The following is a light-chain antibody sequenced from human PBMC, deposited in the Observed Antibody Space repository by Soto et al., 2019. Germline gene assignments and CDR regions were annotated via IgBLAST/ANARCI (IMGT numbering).Light chain of an antibody. CDR1: SSDIGGYNY. V-gene: IGLV2-14*01. Sequence: QSVLTQPASVSGSPGQSITISCTGTSSDIGGYNYVSWYQQHPGKAPKLMIYEVSNRPSGVSNRFSGSKSGNTASLTISGLQAEDEADYYCSSYTTTCTPLDVFGTGTKVTVL. CDR3: SSYTTTCTPLDV. J-gene: IGLJ1*01. CDR2: EVS.